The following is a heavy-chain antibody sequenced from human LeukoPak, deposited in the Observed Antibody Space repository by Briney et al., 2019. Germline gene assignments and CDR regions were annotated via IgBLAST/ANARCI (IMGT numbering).Heavy chain of an antibody. J-gene: IGHJ5*02. CDR2: IYYSGST. D-gene: IGHD2-15*01. CDR3: ARAEGGTNWFDP. Sequence: PSETLSLTCTVSGGSISSYYWSWIRQPPGKGLEWIGYIYYSGSTDYNPSLKTRATISVDRSKNQFSLELRSVSAADTAVYYCARAEGGTNWFDPWGQGTLVTVSS. CDR1: GGSISSYY. V-gene: IGHV4-59*01.